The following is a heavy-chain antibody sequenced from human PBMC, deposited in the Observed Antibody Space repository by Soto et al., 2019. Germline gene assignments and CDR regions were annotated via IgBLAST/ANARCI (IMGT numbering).Heavy chain of an antibody. D-gene: IGHD2-15*01. CDR3: AREVVAARMDV. CDR1: GFTFSDYY. J-gene: IGHJ6*02. V-gene: IGHV3-11*06. Sequence: GGSLRLSCAASGFTFSDYYMSWIRQAPGKGLEWVSYISSSSTYTDYADSVKGRFTISRDNAKNSLYLQMNSLRADDTAVYYCAREVVAARMDVWGQGTTVTVSS. CDR2: ISSSSTYT.